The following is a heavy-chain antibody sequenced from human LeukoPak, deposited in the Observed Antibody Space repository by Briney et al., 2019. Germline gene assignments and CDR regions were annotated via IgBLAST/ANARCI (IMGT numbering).Heavy chain of an antibody. CDR1: GNSLSELS. CDR2: FDPEEAKM. Sequence: GASVTVSCKVSGNSLSELSIQWVRQAPGKGLECLGGFDPEEAKMVYAQNFQGRVTMTEDTSTQTAYMELSGLTSDDTAVYYCTTRSGDFWSGFVNWGQGTLATVSS. J-gene: IGHJ4*02. D-gene: IGHD3-3*01. V-gene: IGHV1-24*01. CDR3: TTRSGDFWSGFVN.